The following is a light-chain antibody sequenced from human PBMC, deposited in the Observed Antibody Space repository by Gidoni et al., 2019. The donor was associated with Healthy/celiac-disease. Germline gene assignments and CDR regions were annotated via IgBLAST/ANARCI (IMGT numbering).Light chain of an antibody. CDR2: WAS. Sequence: DIVLTPSPDSMAVSLGERATINCKSSQSVLYSSNNKNYLAWHQQKPGQPPKLLIYWASTRESGVPDRFSCSGVTDFTLTISSLQAEDVAVYYCQQYYSTPRTFGQGTKLEIK. J-gene: IGKJ2*01. CDR1: QSVLYSSNNKNY. CDR3: QQYYSTPRT. V-gene: IGKV4-1*01.